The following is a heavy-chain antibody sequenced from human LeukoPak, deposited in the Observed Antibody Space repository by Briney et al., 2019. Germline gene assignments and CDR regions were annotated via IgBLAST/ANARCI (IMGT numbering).Heavy chain of an antibody. Sequence: GGSLRLSCAASGFTFSSYEMNWVRQAPGKGLEWVSYISSSGSTIYYADSVKGRFTISRDNAKNSLYLQMDSLRAEDTAVYYCGSMAAAGTFDYWGQGTLVTVSS. V-gene: IGHV3-48*03. CDR1: GFTFSSYE. CDR3: GSMAAAGTFDY. D-gene: IGHD6-13*01. J-gene: IGHJ4*02. CDR2: ISSSGSTI.